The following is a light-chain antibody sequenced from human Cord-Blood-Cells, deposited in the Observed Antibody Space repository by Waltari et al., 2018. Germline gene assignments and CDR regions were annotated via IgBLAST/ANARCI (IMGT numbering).Light chain of an antibody. CDR3: CSYAGSSTWV. CDR2: EGS. J-gene: IGLJ3*02. Sequence: QSALTQPASVSGSPGQSITISCTGTSRDVGSFTIVPWYQQHPGKAPKLMIYEGSKRPSGVSNRFSGAKSGNTASLTISGLQAEDEADYYCCSYAGSSTWVFGGGTKLTVL. V-gene: IGLV2-23*01. CDR1: SRDVGSFTI.